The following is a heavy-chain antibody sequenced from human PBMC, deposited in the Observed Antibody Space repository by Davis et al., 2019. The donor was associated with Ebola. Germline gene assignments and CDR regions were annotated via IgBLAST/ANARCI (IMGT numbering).Heavy chain of an antibody. V-gene: IGHV3-23*01. Sequence: GGSLRLSCAASGFMFSSYVMSWVRQAPGKGLEWVSTLGTSADTYYADSVKGRFTISRDNSKNTLYLQMNGLRVEDTAIYYCAKDTSNIWFDIWGQGTNVTVSS. J-gene: IGHJ3*02. CDR3: AKDTSNIWFDI. CDR2: LGTSADT. D-gene: IGHD1-26*01. CDR1: GFMFSSYV.